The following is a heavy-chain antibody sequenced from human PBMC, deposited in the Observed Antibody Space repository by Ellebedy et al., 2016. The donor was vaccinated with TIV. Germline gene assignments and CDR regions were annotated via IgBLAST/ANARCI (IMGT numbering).Heavy chain of an antibody. Sequence: ASVKVSCXASGYTFTSYGISWVRQAPGQGLEWMGWISAYNGNTNYAQKLQGRVTMTTDTSTSTAYMELRSLRSDDTAVYYCAREEVTMVRVGYYYYYGMDVWGQGTTVTVSS. J-gene: IGHJ6*02. CDR2: ISAYNGNT. V-gene: IGHV1-18*01. CDR3: AREEVTMVRVGYYYYYGMDV. D-gene: IGHD3-10*01. CDR1: GYTFTSYG.